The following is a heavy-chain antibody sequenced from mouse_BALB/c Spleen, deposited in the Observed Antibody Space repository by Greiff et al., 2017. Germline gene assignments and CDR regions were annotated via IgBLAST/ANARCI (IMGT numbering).Heavy chain of an antibody. CDR3: ARDYYGSSSFDY. CDR1: GFTFSSYG. D-gene: IGHD1-1*01. V-gene: IGHV5-6-3*01. CDR2: INSNGGST. Sequence: EVQLVESGGGLVQPGGSLKLSCAASGFTFSSYGMSWVRQTPDKRLELVATINSNGGSTYYPDSVKGRFTISRDNAKNTLYLQMSSLKSEDTAMYYCARDYYGSSSFDYWGQGTTLTVSS. J-gene: IGHJ2*01.